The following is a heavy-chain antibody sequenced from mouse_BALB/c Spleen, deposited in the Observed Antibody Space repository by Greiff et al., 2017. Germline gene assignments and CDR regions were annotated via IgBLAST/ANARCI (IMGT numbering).Heavy chain of an antibody. J-gene: IGHJ4*01. V-gene: IGHV1-80*01. CDR3: ARTTAPYYAMDY. D-gene: IGHD1-2*01. Sequence: VQLQQPGAELVMPGASVKISCKASGYAFSSSWMNWVKQRPGQGLEWIGRIYPGDGDTNYNGKFKGKATLTADKSSSTAYMQLSSLTSVDSAVYFCARTTAPYYAMDYWGQGTSVTVSS. CDR2: IYPGDGDT. CDR1: GYAFSSSW.